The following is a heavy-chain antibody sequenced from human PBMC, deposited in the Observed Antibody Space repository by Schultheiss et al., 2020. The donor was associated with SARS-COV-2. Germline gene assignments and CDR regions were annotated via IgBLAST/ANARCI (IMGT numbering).Heavy chain of an antibody. CDR2: ISSSGSTI. CDR3: AKAGDCSSTSCNRFDP. V-gene: IGHV3-11*04. J-gene: IGHJ5*02. D-gene: IGHD2-2*01. CDR1: GFTFSDYY. Sequence: GGSLRLSCAASGFTFSDYYMSWIRQAPGKGLEWVSYISSSGSTIYYADSVKGRFTISRDNAKNSLYLQMNSLRDEDTAVYYCAKAGDCSSTSCNRFDPWGQGTLVTVSS.